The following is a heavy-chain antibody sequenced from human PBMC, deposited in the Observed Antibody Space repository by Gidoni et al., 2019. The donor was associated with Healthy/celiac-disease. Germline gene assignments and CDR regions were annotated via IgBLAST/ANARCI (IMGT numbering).Heavy chain of an antibody. J-gene: IGHJ4*02. CDR3: AKEFTLVWFGELLSPFDY. Sequence: QVHLVESGGGVVQPGRSLRLSCAASGFTFSSSGMHWVRQAPGKGLEWVAVISYDGSNKYYADSVKGRFTISRDNSKNTLYLQMNSLRAEDTAVYYCAKEFTLVWFGELLSPFDYWGQGTLVTVSS. CDR2: ISYDGSNK. CDR1: GFTFSSSG. V-gene: IGHV3-30*18. D-gene: IGHD3-10*01.